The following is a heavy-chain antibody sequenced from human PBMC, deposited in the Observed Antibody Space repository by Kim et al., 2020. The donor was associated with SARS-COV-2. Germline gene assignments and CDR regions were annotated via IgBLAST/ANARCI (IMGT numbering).Heavy chain of an antibody. Sequence: SETLSLTCAVYGGSFSGYYWSWIRQPPGKGLEWIGEINHSGSTNYNPSLKSRVTISVDTSKNQFSLKLSSVTAADTAVYYCARGRPLYYYDSSGFYWGQG. CDR2: INHSGST. CDR3: ARGRPLYYYDSSGFY. J-gene: IGHJ4*02. V-gene: IGHV4-34*01. CDR1: GGSFSGYY. D-gene: IGHD3-22*01.